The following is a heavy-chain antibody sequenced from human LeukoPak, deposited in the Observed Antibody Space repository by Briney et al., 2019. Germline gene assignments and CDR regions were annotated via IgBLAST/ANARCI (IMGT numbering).Heavy chain of an antibody. J-gene: IGHJ6*02. D-gene: IGHD7-27*01. CDR3: AKEDPAWAYGMDV. Sequence: ITATGGDTYYPTSVKGPFTVSRDNAKNTLYLQMNSLSAEDTAVYYCAKEDPAWAYGMDVWGQGTTVTVSS. CDR2: ITATGGDT. V-gene: IGHV3-23*01.